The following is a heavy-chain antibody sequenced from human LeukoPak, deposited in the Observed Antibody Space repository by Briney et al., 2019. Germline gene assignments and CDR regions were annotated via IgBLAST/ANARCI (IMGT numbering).Heavy chain of an antibody. D-gene: IGHD3-10*01. CDR2: IYYSGST. Sequence: SQTLSLTCTVTGGSISSGGYYWSWIRQHPGKGLEWIGYIYYSGSTYYNPSLKSRVTISVDTSKNQFSLKLSSVTAADTAVYYCARGGRYYYGNWFDPWGQGTLVTVSS. V-gene: IGHV4-31*03. J-gene: IGHJ5*02. CDR3: ARGGRYYYGNWFDP. CDR1: GGSISSGGYY.